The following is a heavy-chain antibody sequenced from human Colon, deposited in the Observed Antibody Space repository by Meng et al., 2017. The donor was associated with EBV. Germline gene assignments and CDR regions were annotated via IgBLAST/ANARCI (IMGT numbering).Heavy chain of an antibody. D-gene: IGHD1-26*01. CDR1: GGSFSGYY. CDR3: ASSHSSKVGARRLDY. Sequence: QAQLQQWGPGLLKPSETLSLTCAVYGGSFSGYYWTWIRQPPGKGLEWIGEITHRGSTNYNPFLKSRVTISVDTSKKQFSLKLTSVTAADTAVYYCASSHSSKVGARRLDYWGQGTLVTVSS. V-gene: IGHV4-34*01. CDR2: ITHRGST. J-gene: IGHJ4*02.